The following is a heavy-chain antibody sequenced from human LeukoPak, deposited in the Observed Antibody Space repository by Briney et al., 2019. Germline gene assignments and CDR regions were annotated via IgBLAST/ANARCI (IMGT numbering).Heavy chain of an antibody. CDR2: IYYSGST. V-gene: IGHV4-59*01. Sequence: TSETLSLTCTVSGASISGYFWSWIRQPPGKGLEWIGYIYYSGSTNYNPSLKSRVTISVDTSKNQFSLKLSSVTAADTAVYYCARDSSGYAWDYWGQGTLVTVSS. CDR1: GASISGYF. J-gene: IGHJ4*02. D-gene: IGHD3-22*01. CDR3: ARDSSGYAWDY.